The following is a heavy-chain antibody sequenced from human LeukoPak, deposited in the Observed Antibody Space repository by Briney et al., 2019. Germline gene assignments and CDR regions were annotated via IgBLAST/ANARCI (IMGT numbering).Heavy chain of an antibody. V-gene: IGHV4-59*12. CDR3: ARANRIAAAGFDY. J-gene: IGHJ4*02. D-gene: IGHD6-13*01. CDR2: IYHSGST. Sequence: SETLSLTCTVSGGSISSYYWSWIRQPPGKGLEWIGYIYHSGSTYYNPSLKSRVTISVDRSKNQFSLKLSSVTAADTAVYYCARANRIAAAGFDYWGQGTQVTVSS. CDR1: GGSISSYY.